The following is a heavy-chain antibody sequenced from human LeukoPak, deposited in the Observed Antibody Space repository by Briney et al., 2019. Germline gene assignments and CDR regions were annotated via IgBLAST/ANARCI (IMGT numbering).Heavy chain of an antibody. J-gene: IGHJ2*01. D-gene: IGHD6-13*01. CDR2: ISGRGDST. Sequence: SGGSLRLSCAASRFTFISYAMSWVRQAPGKRLEWVSTISGRGDSTYYADSVKGRFTISRDNSRNTLYLQMNTLRAEDTAVYYCAKAIAAPVWYFDLWGRGTLVTVSS. V-gene: IGHV3-23*01. CDR1: RFTFISYA. CDR3: AKAIAAPVWYFDL.